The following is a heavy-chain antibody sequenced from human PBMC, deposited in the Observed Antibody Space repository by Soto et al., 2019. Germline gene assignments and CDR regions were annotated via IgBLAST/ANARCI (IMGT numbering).Heavy chain of an antibody. J-gene: IGHJ6*03. V-gene: IGHV4-59*01. CDR3: ASRLGGPWSGEMYYMDV. CDR2: IYYSGST. Sequence: SETLSLTCTVSGGSISSYYWSWIRQPPGKGLEWIGYIYYSGSTNYNPSLKSRVTISVDTSKNQFSLKLSSVTAADTAGYYCASRLGGPWSGEMYYMDVWGKGTTVTVSS. CDR1: GGSISSYY. D-gene: IGHD1-26*01.